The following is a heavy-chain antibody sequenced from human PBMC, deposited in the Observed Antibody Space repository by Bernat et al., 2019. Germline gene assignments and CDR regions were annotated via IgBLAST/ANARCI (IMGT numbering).Heavy chain of an antibody. CDR1: GFTVSSKY. V-gene: IGHV3-66*04. D-gene: IGHD3-16*02. Sequence: EVQLVESGGGLVQPGGSLRLSCVASGFTVSSKYMSWVRQAPGKGLEWVSIIHSGGSTYYSASVKGRFTSSRDNSKNTLYLQMNSLRAEDTAVYYCARHLSLVEDYWGQGTLVTVSS. CDR2: IHSGGST. CDR3: ARHLSLVEDY. J-gene: IGHJ4*02.